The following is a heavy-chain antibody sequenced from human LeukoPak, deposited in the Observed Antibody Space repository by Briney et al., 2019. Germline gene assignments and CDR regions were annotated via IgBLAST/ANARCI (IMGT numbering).Heavy chain of an antibody. V-gene: IGHV4-34*01. CDR2: INLSGST. J-gene: IGHJ1*01. CDR3: ARGRGSSSWYFRYFQH. Sequence: SEILSLTCAVYGGSFSGYYWSWIRQPPGKGLEWIGEINLSGSTNYNPSLKSRVTISVDTSKNQFSLKLSSVTAADTAVYYCARGRGSSSWYFRYFQHWGQGTLVTVSS. CDR1: GGSFSGYY. D-gene: IGHD6-13*01.